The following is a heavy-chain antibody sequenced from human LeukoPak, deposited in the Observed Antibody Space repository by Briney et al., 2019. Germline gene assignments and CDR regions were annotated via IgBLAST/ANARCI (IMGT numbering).Heavy chain of an antibody. CDR1: GFTFSSYA. CDR2: IVGSGVST. D-gene: IGHD6-13*01. V-gene: IGHV3-23*01. Sequence: GGSLRLSCAASGFTFSSYAMNWVRQAPGKGLEWVSGIVGSGVSTYYADSVKGRFTISRDNAKNSLYLQMNSLRAEDTAVYYCAREMGDGVAAGGPSYFDYWGQGTLVTVSS. CDR3: AREMGDGVAAGGPSYFDY. J-gene: IGHJ4*02.